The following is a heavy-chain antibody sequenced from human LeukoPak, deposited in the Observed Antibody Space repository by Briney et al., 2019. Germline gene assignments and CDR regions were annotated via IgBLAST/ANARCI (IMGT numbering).Heavy chain of an antibody. V-gene: IGHV3-21*01. Sequence: GGSLRLSCAASGFTFDDYTMHWVRQAPGKGLEWVSSISSSSSYIYYADSVKGRFTISRDNAKNSLYLQMNSLRAEDTAVYYCARPIDRQAMDVWGKGTTVTVSS. CDR1: GFTFDDYT. CDR3: ARPIDRQAMDV. CDR2: ISSSSSYI. J-gene: IGHJ6*03.